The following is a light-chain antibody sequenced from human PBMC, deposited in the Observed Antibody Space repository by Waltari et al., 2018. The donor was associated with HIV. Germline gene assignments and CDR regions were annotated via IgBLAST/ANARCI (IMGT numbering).Light chain of an antibody. V-gene: IGLV1-51*02. CDR3: GTWDNNLSAWV. CDR1: TSNIGNSY. CDR2: ENN. J-gene: IGLJ3*02. Sequence: QSVLTQPPSVSPAPGQKVTISCSGSTSNIGNSYVPWYQQLPGTAPKLVIYENNKRPSGIPDRFSGSKSGTSATLGITGLQTGDEADYYCGTWDNNLSAWVFGGGTKLTVL.